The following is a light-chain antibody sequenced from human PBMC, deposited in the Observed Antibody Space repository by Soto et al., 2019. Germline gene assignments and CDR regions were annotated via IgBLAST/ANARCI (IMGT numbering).Light chain of an antibody. CDR2: DAS. Sequence: ESLLTQSPATLSLSPGERATLSCRASQSVSSYLAWYQQKPGQAPRLLIYDASNRATGIPARFSGSGSGTDFTLTISSLQSDDFATYYCQQYNTYSWTFGQGTKVDIK. J-gene: IGKJ1*01. V-gene: IGKV3-11*01. CDR3: QQYNTYSWT. CDR1: QSVSSY.